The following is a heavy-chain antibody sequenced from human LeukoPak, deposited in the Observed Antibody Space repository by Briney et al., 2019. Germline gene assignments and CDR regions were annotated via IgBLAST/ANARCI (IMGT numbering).Heavy chain of an antibody. J-gene: IGHJ5*02. CDR2: IKPDGSEK. CDR3: LRGDTYWPLS. CDR1: GFVFSASY. Sequence: PGGSLSLSCAASGFVFSASYMSWVRKAPGKGLEWVATIKPDGSEKYHVDSVSGRFTISRDNTNDSLFLQMNSLRVDDTAVYYCLRGDTYWPLSWGQGTLVSVS. D-gene: IGHD2-8*02. V-gene: IGHV3-7*01.